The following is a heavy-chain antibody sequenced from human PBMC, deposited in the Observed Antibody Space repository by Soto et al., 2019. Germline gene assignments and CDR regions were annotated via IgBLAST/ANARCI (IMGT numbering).Heavy chain of an antibody. CDR2: IYYSGST. CDR3: ARDRGGGGYYYGMDV. Sequence: PSETLSLTCTVSGGSICSYYWSWIRQPPGKGLEWIGYIYYSGSTNYNPSLKSRVTISVDTSKNQFSLKLSSVTAADTAVYYCARDRGGGGYYYGMDVWGPGTTVTVSS. J-gene: IGHJ6*02. V-gene: IGHV4-59*01. D-gene: IGHD2-15*01. CDR1: GGSICSYY.